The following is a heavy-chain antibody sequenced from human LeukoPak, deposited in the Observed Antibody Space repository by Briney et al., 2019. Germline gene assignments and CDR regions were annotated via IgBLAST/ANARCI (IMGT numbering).Heavy chain of an antibody. D-gene: IGHD3-10*01. CDR1: GGSISSSSYY. V-gene: IGHV4-39*07. CDR3: AKENLWFGELAEFPY. J-gene: IGHJ4*02. CDR2: IYYSGST. Sequence: SETLSLTCTVSGGSISSSSYYWGWIRQPPGKGLEWIGSIYYSGSTYYNPSLKSRVTISVDTSKNQFSLKLSSVTAADTAVYYCAKENLWFGELAEFPYWGQGTLVTVSS.